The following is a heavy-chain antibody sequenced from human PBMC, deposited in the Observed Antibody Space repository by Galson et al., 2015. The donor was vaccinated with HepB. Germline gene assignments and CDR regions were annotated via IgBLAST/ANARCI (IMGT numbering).Heavy chain of an antibody. CDR3: ATYYYGINV. CDR2: IRTKKEGETI. CDR1: GFTFSPYN. Sequence: SLRLSCAASGFTFSPYNMNWVRQAPGKGLEWVARIRTKKEGETIELATFAKGRFAISRDDSENTLYLQMSGLKAEDTAVYYCATYYYGINVWGQGTSVTVSS. V-gene: IGHV3-15*01. J-gene: IGHJ6*02.